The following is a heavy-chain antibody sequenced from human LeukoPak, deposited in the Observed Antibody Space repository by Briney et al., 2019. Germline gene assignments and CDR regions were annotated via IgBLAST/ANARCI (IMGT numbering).Heavy chain of an antibody. V-gene: IGHV3-7*01. J-gene: IGHJ4*02. CDR2: IKLDVSET. CDR1: GFTFSNYW. D-gene: IGHD2-2*01. Sequence: GGSLRLSCAASGFTFSNYWMTWVRQAPGKGLEWVANIKLDVSETYYVDSVRGRFTISRDNTKNSLYLQMDSLRAEDTAVYYCARDCSSTICIAYWGQGTLVTVSS. CDR3: ARDCSSTICIAY.